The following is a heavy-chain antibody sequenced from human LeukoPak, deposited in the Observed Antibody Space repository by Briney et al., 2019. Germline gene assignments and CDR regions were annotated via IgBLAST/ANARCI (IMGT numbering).Heavy chain of an antibody. J-gene: IGHJ4*02. D-gene: IGHD5-24*01. CDR3: ARGEEMATAVDY. CDR2: INHSGST. CDR1: GGSFSGYY. Sequence: SETLSLTCAVYGGSFSGYYWSWIRQPPGKGLEWIGEINHSGSTNYNPSLKSRVTISVDTSKNQFSLKLSSVAAADTAVYYCARGEEMATAVDYWGQGTLVTVSS. V-gene: IGHV4-34*01.